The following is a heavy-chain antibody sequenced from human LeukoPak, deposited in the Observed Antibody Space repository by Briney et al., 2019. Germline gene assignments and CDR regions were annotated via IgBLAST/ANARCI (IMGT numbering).Heavy chain of an antibody. V-gene: IGHV3-21*01. CDR3: ARDGYSSGWYGNWFDP. J-gene: IGHJ5*02. D-gene: IGHD6-19*01. CDR1: GFTFSSYS. Sequence: PGGSLRLSCAASGFTFSSYSMTWVRQAPGKGLEWVSSISSSSSYIYYADSVKGRFTISRDNAKNSLYLQMNSLRAEDTAVYYCARDGYSSGWYGNWFDPWGQGTLVTVSS. CDR2: ISSSSSYI.